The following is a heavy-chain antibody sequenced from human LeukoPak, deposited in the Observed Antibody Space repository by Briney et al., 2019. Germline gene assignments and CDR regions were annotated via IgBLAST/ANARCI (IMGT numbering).Heavy chain of an antibody. CDR2: INHSGST. V-gene: IGHV4-34*01. D-gene: IGHD5-18*01. CDR3: ARGGLNTAMAWGGFDP. Sequence: PSETLSLTCAVYGGSFSGYYWSWIRQPPGKGLEWIGEINHSGSTNYNPSLKSRVTISVDTSKNQFSLKLSSVTAADTAVYYCARGGLNTAMAWGGFDPWGQGTLVTVSS. CDR1: GGSFSGYY. J-gene: IGHJ5*02.